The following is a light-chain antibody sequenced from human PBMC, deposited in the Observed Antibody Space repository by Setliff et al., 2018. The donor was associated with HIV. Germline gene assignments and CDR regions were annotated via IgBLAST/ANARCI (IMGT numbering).Light chain of an antibody. Sequence: ALTQPASVSGSPGQSIAISCGGTSSDVGAYDYVSWFQQHPGKAPKLTIYEVKKRPSGVSNRFSGSKSGNTASLTISALQAEDEADYYCLSYTTIRTVVFGTGTKVTVL. CDR1: SSDVGAYDY. J-gene: IGLJ1*01. V-gene: IGLV2-14*01. CDR3: LSYTTIRTVV. CDR2: EVK.